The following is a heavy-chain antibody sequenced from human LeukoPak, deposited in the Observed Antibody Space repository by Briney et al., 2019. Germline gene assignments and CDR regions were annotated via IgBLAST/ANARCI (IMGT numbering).Heavy chain of an antibody. D-gene: IGHD1-26*01. Sequence: GGSLRLSCAASGFTFSSYSMNWVRQAPGKGLEWVSSISSSSSHIYYADSAKGQFTISRDNAKNSLYLQMNSLRAEDTAVYYCARDGIVGAGFDYWGQGTLVTVSS. CDR1: GFTFSSYS. CDR3: ARDGIVGAGFDY. V-gene: IGHV3-21*01. J-gene: IGHJ4*02. CDR2: ISSSSSHI.